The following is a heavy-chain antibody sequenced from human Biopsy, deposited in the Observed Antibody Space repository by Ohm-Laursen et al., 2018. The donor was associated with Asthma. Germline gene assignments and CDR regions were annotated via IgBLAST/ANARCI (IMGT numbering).Heavy chain of an antibody. CDR2: ISWNSGSI. CDR1: GFTFDDYA. CDR3: AKGEWELLEANFDY. J-gene: IGHJ4*02. Sequence: SLRLSCAASGFTFDDYAMHWVRQAPGKGLEWVSGISWNSGSIGYADSVKGRFTISRDNAKNSLYLQMNSLRAEDTALYYCAKGEWELLEANFDYWGQGTLVTVS. V-gene: IGHV3-9*01. D-gene: IGHD1-26*01.